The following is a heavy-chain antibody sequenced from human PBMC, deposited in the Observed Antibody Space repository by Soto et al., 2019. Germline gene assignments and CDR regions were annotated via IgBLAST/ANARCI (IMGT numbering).Heavy chain of an antibody. CDR3: ATNYGSGSTHFDY. Sequence: QVQLVQSGAEVKKPGSPVRVSCTASGDTFNFYTISGVRQVPGQGPEWMGRIIPMLGMSNYAQKFQGRVTIMADKSTSTVYMNLSGLTSEDTAVYYCATNYGSGSTHFDYWGQGTLVTVSS. CDR1: GDTFNFYT. V-gene: IGHV1-69*02. CDR2: IIPMLGMS. J-gene: IGHJ4*02. D-gene: IGHD3-10*01.